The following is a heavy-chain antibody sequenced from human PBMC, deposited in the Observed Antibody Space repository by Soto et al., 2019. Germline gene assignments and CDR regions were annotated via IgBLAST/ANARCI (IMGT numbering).Heavy chain of an antibody. Sequence: PGESLKISCQCSVYTFSNFWIAWVRQLPGKGLEWMGIIYPGDYETRYSPSFHGKVTISADRSIGTAYLQWSSLEASDSAFYFCARSPRSSPYFDYWGQGALVTV. J-gene: IGHJ4*02. V-gene: IGHV5-51*01. CDR2: IYPGDYET. CDR3: ARSPRSSPYFDY. D-gene: IGHD6-13*01. CDR1: VYTFSNFW.